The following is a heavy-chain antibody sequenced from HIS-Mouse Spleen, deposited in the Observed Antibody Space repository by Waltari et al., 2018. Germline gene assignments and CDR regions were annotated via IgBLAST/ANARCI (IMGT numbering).Heavy chain of an antibody. CDR1: GYTFTGYY. J-gene: IGHJ4*02. CDR3: ARDGPHWGSLRYYFDY. Sequence: QVQLVQSGAEVKKPGASVKVSCKASGYTFTGYYMHWVRQPPGQGLEWMGWINPNSGGTNYAQKFQGRVTMTRDTSISTAYMELSRLRSDDTAVYYCARDGPHWGSLRYYFDYWGQGTLVTVSS. V-gene: IGHV1-2*02. D-gene: IGHD7-27*01. CDR2: INPNSGGT.